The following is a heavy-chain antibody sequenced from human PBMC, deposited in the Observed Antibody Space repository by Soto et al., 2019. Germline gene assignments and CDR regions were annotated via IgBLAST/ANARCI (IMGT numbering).Heavy chain of an antibody. Sequence: ETLSLTCTVSGGSISSYYWSWIRQPPGKGLEWIGYIYYSGSTNYNPSLKSRVTISVDTSKNQFSLKLSSVTAADTAVYYCARGVAMVRGHYGMDVWGQGTTVTVSS. CDR3: ARGVAMVRGHYGMDV. J-gene: IGHJ6*02. CDR1: GGSISSYY. CDR2: IYYSGST. D-gene: IGHD3-10*01. V-gene: IGHV4-59*01.